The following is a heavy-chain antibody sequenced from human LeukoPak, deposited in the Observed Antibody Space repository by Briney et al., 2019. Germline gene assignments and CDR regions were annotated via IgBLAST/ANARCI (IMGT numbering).Heavy chain of an antibody. J-gene: IGHJ4*02. Sequence: SETLSLTCAVSGGSISSGGYSWSWIRQPPGKGLEWIGYIYHSGSTYYNPSLKSRVTISVDRSKNQFSLKLSSVTAADTAVYYCARSYYYDSSGSNYFDYWGQGTLVTVSS. V-gene: IGHV4-30-2*01. CDR1: GGSISSGGYS. CDR3: ARSYYYDSSGSNYFDY. CDR2: IYHSGST. D-gene: IGHD3-22*01.